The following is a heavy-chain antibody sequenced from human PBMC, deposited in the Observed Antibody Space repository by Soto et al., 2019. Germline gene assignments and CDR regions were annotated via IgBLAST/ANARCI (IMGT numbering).Heavy chain of an antibody. D-gene: IGHD3-22*01. CDR1: GFIFNNYA. CDR2: ISANSGNT. CDR3: ATAGNYDSSGRDF. J-gene: IGHJ4*02. V-gene: IGHV1-18*04. Sequence: ASVKVSCKAFGFIFNNYAISWVRQAPGQGLEWMGWISANSGNTNYAQKLQGRVTTTTDTSTSTAYMELRSLRSDDTAVYYCATAGNYDSSGRDFWGQGTLVTVSS.